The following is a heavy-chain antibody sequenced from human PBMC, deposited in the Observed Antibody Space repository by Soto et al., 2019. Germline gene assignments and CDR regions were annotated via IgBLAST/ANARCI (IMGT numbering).Heavy chain of an antibody. Sequence: DVQLVESGGTLVQPGGSLRLSCAASGFTFSTYWLNWVRQVPGKVLFWLAGMKSDGTRPNYAYSVKSRFTISRDNVKNTLSLQVNVLRRKYTAVYYCTRLSGDDVDFFSYGMDVWGRGTTVTVSS. J-gene: IGHJ6*02. CDR2: MKSDGTRP. V-gene: IGHV3-74*01. CDR3: TRLSGDDVDFFSYGMDV. CDR1: GFTFSTYW. D-gene: IGHD3-16*01.